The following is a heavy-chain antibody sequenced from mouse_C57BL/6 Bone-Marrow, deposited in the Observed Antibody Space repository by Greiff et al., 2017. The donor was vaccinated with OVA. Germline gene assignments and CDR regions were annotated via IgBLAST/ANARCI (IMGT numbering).Heavy chain of an antibody. Sequence: QVQLQQSGPGLVQPSQSLSITCTVSGFSLTSYGVHWVRQSPGKGLEWLGVIWRGGSTDYNEAFMSRLSITKDNSKSQVFFKMNSLQAEYTAIYYCAKKGDSYAMDYWGQGTSVTVSS. CDR1: GFSLTSYG. CDR3: AKKGDSYAMDY. V-gene: IGHV2-5*01. J-gene: IGHJ4*01. CDR2: IWRGGST.